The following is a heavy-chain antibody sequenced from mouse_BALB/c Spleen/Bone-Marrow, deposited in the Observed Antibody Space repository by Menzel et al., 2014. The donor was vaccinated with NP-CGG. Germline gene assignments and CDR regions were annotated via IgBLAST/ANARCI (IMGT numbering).Heavy chain of an antibody. CDR3: AFYYYGSSLFAY. CDR1: GFNIKDTY. CDR2: IDPANGNT. V-gene: IGHV14-3*02. Sequence: VQLQQSGAELVKPGASVKLSCTASGFNIKDTYMHWVKQRPEQGLEWIGRIDPANGNTKYGPKFQGKATITADTPSNTAYLQLSSLTSEDTAVYYCAFYYYGSSLFAYWGQGTLVTVSA. J-gene: IGHJ3*01. D-gene: IGHD1-1*01.